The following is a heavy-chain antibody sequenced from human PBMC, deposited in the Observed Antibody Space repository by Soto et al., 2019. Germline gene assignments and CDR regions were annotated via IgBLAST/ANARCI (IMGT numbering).Heavy chain of an antibody. CDR1: GFSLTTTSMG. Sequence: QITLTESGPPLVRPAQTLTLTCAFYGFSLTTTSMGVAWIRQPPGKALEWLALIYWDDDQRYSPSLKDRLTISKDTSRSRVVLTISNMNPEDTGTYFCAHAGDYDLLSFDHWGPGTLVTVSS. CDR2: IYWDDDQ. J-gene: IGHJ4*02. D-gene: IGHD4-17*01. CDR3: AHAGDYDLLSFDH. V-gene: IGHV2-5*02.